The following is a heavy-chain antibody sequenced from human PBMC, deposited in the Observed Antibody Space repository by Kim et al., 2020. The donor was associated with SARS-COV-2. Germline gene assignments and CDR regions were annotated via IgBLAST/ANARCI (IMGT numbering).Heavy chain of an antibody. V-gene: IGHV1-69*04. D-gene: IGHD4-17*01. J-gene: IGHJ4*02. Sequence: NYAQKCQGRVTITADKDTSTAYMELSSLRSEDTAVYYWAREGTTVVRFDYWGQGTLVTVSS. CDR3: AREGTTVVRFDY.